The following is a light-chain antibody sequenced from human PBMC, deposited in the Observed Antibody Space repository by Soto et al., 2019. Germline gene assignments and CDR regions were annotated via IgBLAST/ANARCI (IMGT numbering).Light chain of an antibody. CDR1: SSDVGGYNY. CDR3: SSYTTSSTLLYV. V-gene: IGLV2-14*01. CDR2: AVS. J-gene: IGLJ1*01. Sequence: QSALTQPASVSGCPGQSITISCTGTSSDVGGYNYVSWYQQHPGKAPKLMIYAVSNRPSGVSTRFSGSKSGNTASLTISGLQAEDEADYHCSSYTTSSTLLYVFGTGTKLTVL.